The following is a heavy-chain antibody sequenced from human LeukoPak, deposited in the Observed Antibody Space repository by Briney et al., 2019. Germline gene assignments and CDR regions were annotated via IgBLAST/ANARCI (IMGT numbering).Heavy chain of an antibody. D-gene: IGHD3-22*01. CDR3: ARHYYDSSDYYPYYFNY. J-gene: IGHJ4*02. CDR1: GGSISGSTYY. Sequence: PSETLSLTCTVSGGSISGSTYYWGWIRQPPGKGLEWIGSISYSGSTYYNPSLKSRVTISVDTSKNQFSLRLSSVTAADTAVYHCARHYYDSSDYYPYYFNYWGQGTLVTVSS. CDR2: ISYSGST. V-gene: IGHV4-39*01.